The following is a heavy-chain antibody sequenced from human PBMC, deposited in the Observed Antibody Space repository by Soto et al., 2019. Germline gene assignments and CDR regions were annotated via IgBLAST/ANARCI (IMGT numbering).Heavy chain of an antibody. V-gene: IGHV3-30*18. CDR1: GFTFSSYG. CDR3: AKDLGIVGATLVY. D-gene: IGHD1-26*01. CDR2: ISYDGSNK. Sequence: PGGSLRLSCAASGFTFSSYGMHWVRQAPGKGLEWVAVISYDGSNKYYADSVKGRFTISRDNSKNTLYLQMNSLRAEDTAVYYCAKDLGIVGATLVYWGQGTLVTVSS. J-gene: IGHJ4*02.